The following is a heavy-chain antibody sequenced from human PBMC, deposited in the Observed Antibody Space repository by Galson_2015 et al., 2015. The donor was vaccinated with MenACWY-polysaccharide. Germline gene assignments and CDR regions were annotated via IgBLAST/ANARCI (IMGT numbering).Heavy chain of an antibody. J-gene: IGHJ4*02. Sequence: ETLSLTCTVSGDSISSSFWNWFRQPPGKGLEWVGWIYYSGSTKYTPSLESRVTISLDASKNQFSLRLSSVTAADTAVYYCARAPRPDKTFDYFDYWGQGILVTVST. V-gene: IGHV4-59*01. CDR1: GDSISSSF. CDR3: ARAPRPDKTFDYFDY. CDR2: IYYSGST. D-gene: IGHD3-9*01.